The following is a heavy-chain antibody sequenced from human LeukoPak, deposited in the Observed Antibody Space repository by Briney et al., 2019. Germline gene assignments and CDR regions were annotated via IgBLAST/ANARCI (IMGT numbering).Heavy chain of an antibody. Sequence: PGGSLRLSYAASGFTFSSYSMNWVRQAPGKGLEWVSSISSSSSYIYYADSVKGRFTISRDNAKNSLYLQMNSLRAEDTAVYYCARDFDSPDDSSKGEVDYWGQGTLVTVSS. CDR3: ARDFDSPDDSSKGEVDY. CDR1: GFTFSSYS. CDR2: ISSSSSYI. J-gene: IGHJ4*02. V-gene: IGHV3-21*01. D-gene: IGHD3-22*01.